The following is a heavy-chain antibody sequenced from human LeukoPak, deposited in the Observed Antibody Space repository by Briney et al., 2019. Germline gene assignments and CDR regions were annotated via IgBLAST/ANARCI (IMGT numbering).Heavy chain of an antibody. D-gene: IGHD2-15*01. J-gene: IGHJ4*02. CDR3: ARDPCSGDTCYNFFDY. CDR1: GYTFTCYY. V-gene: IGHV1-46*01. Sequence: GASVKVSCKASGYTFTCYYMHWVRQAPGQGLEWMGKINPSDGSTSYAQKFQGFAQKFQGRLTMTRDTSTSTVYMELSSLTSEDTAVYYCARDPCSGDTCYNFFDYWGQGTLVTVSS. CDR2: INPSDGST.